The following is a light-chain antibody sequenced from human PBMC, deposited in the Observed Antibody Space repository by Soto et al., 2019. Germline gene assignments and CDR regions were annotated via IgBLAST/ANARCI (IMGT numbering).Light chain of an antibody. V-gene: IGKV3-15*01. Sequence: EIVMTQSPATLSLSPGERATLSCRASQSVSSNLAWYQQKTGQAPRLLLYGASTRATGIPARFSGSGSGTEFTLTISSLQSEDFAVYYCQQYNSWPRTFGQGTKVEIK. J-gene: IGKJ1*01. CDR3: QQYNSWPRT. CDR1: QSVSSN. CDR2: GAS.